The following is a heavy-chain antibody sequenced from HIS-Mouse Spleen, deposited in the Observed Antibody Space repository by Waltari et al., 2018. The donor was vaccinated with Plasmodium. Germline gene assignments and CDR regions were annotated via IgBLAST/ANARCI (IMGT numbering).Heavy chain of an antibody. J-gene: IGHJ1*01. V-gene: IGHV1-2*02. Sequence: QVQLVQSGAEVKKPGASVKVSCKASGYTFTGYYMHWVRQATGRGLEWMGWINPNGGGNNMAQKLQGRVTMTTDTSISTAYMELSRLRSDDTAVYYCARVLGYKAAAGTFVEYFQHWGQGTLVTVSS. CDR3: ARVLGYKAAAGTFVEYFQH. CDR2: INPNGGGN. D-gene: IGHD6-13*01. CDR1: GYTFTGYY.